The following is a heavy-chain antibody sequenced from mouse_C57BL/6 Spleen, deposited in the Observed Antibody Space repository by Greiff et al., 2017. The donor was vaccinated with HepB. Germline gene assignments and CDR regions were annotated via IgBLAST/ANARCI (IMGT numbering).Heavy chain of an antibody. V-gene: IGHV5-6*01. D-gene: IGHD3-2*02. Sequence: EVMLVESGGDLVKPGGSLKLSCAASGFTFSSYGMSWVRQTPDKRLEWVATISSGGSYTYYPDSVKGRFTIYRDNAKNTLYMQMSSLKSEDTAMYYCARQAAQATGYFDYWGQGTTLTVSS. CDR2: ISSGGSYT. CDR1: GFTFSSYG. J-gene: IGHJ2*01. CDR3: ARQAAQATGYFDY.